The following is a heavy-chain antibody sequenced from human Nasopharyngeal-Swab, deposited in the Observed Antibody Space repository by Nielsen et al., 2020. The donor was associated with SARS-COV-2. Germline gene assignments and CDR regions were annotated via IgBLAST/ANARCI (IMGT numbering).Heavy chain of an antibody. CDR3: ARDRGVNDYVWGSYRKSDAFDI. Sequence: ASVKVSCKASGYTFTSHYMHWVRQAPGQGLEWMGIINPSGGSTSYAQKFQGRVTMTRDTSTSTVYMELSSLRSEDTAVYYCARDRGVNDYVWGSYRKSDAFDIWGQGTMVTVSS. CDR2: INPSGGST. J-gene: IGHJ3*02. V-gene: IGHV1-46*01. D-gene: IGHD3-16*02. CDR1: GYTFTSHY.